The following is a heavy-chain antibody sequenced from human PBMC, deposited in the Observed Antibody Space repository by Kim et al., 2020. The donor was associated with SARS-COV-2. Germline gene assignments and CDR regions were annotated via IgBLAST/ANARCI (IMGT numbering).Heavy chain of an antibody. V-gene: IGHV4-39*01. CDR3: ARRQGTNGRRTHLDY. CDR2: IYYSGST. CDR1: GGSISSSSYY. J-gene: IGHJ4*02. Sequence: SETLSLTCTVSGGSISSSSYYWGWIRQPPGKGLEWIGSIYYSGSTYYNPSLKSRVTISVDTSKNQFSLKLSSVTAADTAVYYCARRQGTNGRRTHLDYWGQGTLVTVSS. D-gene: IGHD2-8*01.